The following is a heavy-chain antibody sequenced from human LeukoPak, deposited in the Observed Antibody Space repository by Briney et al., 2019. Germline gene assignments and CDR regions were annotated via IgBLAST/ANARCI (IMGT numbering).Heavy chain of an antibody. D-gene: IGHD2-15*01. Sequence: PGGSLRLSCAASGFTFSSHSMNWVRQAPGKGLEWVSFIRNKASGGTTEHAASVRGRFTTSRDDSKSIAYLQMNSLKTEDTALYYCTRDRIMTDFWGQGTLVTVSS. CDR3: TRDRIMTDF. CDR1: GFTFSSHS. V-gene: IGHV3-49*04. J-gene: IGHJ4*02. CDR2: IRNKASGGTT.